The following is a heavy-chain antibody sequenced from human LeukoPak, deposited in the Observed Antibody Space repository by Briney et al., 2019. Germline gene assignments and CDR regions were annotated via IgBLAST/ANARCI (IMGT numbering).Heavy chain of an antibody. CDR1: GFTFSSYW. V-gene: IGHV3-7*05. CDR2: IKQDGSEK. CDR3: ARDQRYCSSSSCPWEPFDY. D-gene: IGHD2-2*01. J-gene: IGHJ4*02. Sequence: GGSLRLSCAASGFTFSSYWMSWVRQAPGKGLEWVASIKQDGSEKYYVDSVKGRFTISRDNAKNSLYLQMNSLRAEDTAVYYCARDQRYCSSSSCPWEPFDYWGQGTLVTVSS.